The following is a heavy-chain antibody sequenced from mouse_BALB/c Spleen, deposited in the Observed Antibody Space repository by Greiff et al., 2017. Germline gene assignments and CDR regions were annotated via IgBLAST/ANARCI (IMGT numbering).Heavy chain of an antibody. CDR1: GFTFSDYY. J-gene: IGHJ4*01. CDR2: ISDGGSYT. V-gene: IGHV5-4*02. CDR3: ARDHGYYGGGAMDY. D-gene: IGHD2-3*01. Sequence: EVKLVESGGGLVKPGGSLKLSCAASGFTFSDYYMYWVRQTPEKRLEWVATISDGGSYTYYPDSVKGRFTISRDNAKNNLYLQMSSLKSEDTAMYYCARDHGYYGGGAMDYWGQGTSVTVSS.